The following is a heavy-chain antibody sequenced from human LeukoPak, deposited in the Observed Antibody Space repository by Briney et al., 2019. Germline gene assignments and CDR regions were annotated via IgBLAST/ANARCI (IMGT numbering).Heavy chain of an antibody. D-gene: IGHD2-15*01. V-gene: IGHV3-23*01. J-gene: IGHJ5*02. CDR1: GFIFSDYS. Sequence: PGGSLRPSCAASGFIFSDYSMTWVRQAPGKGLEWVSNIRKNGRDTYYADSVKGRFTISRDNFERTLYLEMNSLRAEDTAVYYCARGGYTTWFDPWGQGTLVTVSS. CDR3: ARGGYTTWFDP. CDR2: IRKNGRDT.